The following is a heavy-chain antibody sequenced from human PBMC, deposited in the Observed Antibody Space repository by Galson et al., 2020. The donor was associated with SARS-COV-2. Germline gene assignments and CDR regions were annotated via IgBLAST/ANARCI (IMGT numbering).Heavy chain of an antibody. D-gene: IGHD3-10*01. CDR3: AKDGHYYGSGSYYEYQDYFDY. J-gene: IGHJ4*02. CDR1: GFTFSSYG. CDR2: ISYDGSNK. Sequence: GESLKISCAASGFTFSSYGMHWVRQAPGKGLEWVAVISYDGSNKYYADSVKGRFTISRDNSKNTLYLQMNSLRAEDTAVYYCAKDGHYYGSGSYYEYQDYFDYWGQGTLVTVSS. V-gene: IGHV3-30*18.